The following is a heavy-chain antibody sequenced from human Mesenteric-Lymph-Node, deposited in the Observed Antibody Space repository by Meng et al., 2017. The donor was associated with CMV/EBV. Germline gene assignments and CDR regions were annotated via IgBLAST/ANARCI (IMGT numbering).Heavy chain of an antibody. CDR1: GVSVTSGAYH. CDR3: AKSRSSTPGIVDD. J-gene: IGHJ4*02. V-gene: IGHV4-61*08. Sequence: PGRVKPSVSLSLTCIVSGVSVTSGAYHWRRIRQSRGKGLEWIGYIYGTGITIYNPSLKSRVTILLETSKNQFSLKLNSVTTADTAVYYCAKSRSSTPGIVDDWGQGTLVTVSS. D-gene: IGHD2/OR15-2a*01. CDR2: IYGTGIT.